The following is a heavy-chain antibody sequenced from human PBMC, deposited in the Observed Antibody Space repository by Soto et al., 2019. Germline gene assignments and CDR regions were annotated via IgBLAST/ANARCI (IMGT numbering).Heavy chain of an antibody. J-gene: IGHJ4*02. CDR3: ARTLGQIRGSGSFPFDY. D-gene: IGHD6-19*01. V-gene: IGHV4-34*01. CDR1: GGSFSGYY. Sequence: PSETLSLTCAVYGGSFSGYYWSWIRQPPGKGLEWIGEINHSGSTNYNPSLKSRVTISVDTSKNQFSLKLSSVTAADTATYYCARTLGQIRGSGSFPFDYWGQGTLVPVSP. CDR2: INHSGST.